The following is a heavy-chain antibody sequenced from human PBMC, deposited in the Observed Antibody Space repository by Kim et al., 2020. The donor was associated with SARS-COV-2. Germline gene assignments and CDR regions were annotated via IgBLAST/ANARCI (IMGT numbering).Heavy chain of an antibody. D-gene: IGHD3-22*01. CDR2: ISGSGGST. V-gene: IGHV3-23*01. J-gene: IGHJ4*02. CDR1: GFTFNKYA. CDR3: ARYYYDNSGHQPFDY. Sequence: GGSLRLSCAASGFTFNKYALSWVRQAPGKGLEWVSGISGSGGSTYYADSVKGRFTISRDNSKDTLYLQMNSLRAEDTAVYFCARYYYDNSGHQPFDYWGQGTLVTVSS.